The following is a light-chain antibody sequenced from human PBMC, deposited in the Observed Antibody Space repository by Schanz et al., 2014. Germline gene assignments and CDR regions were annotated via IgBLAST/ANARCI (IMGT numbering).Light chain of an antibody. CDR1: SSDIGGYNY. CDR3: SSYTSSSTPFV. Sequence: QSALTQPPSASGSPGQSVTISCTGTSSDIGGYNYVSWYQQHPGEAPKLMIYDVSNRPSGVSNRFSGSKSGNTASLTISGLQAEDEADYYCSSYTSSSTPFVFGTGTKLTVL. V-gene: IGLV2-14*01. CDR2: DVS. J-gene: IGLJ1*01.